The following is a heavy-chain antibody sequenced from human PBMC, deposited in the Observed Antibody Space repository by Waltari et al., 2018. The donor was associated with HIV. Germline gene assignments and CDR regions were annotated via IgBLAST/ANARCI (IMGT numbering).Heavy chain of an antibody. D-gene: IGHD7-27*01. J-gene: IGHJ6*02. V-gene: IGHV3-33*01. CDR2: IWYDGSNK. Sequence: QVQLVESGGGVVQPGRSLRLSCAASGFTFRSCAMHWVRQAPGKGRGWVAVIWYDGSNKFYADSVKGRFTISRDNSKNTLHLQMNSLRAEDTAVYYCARGITQASWGHYYYGMDVWGQGTTVTVS. CDR1: GFTFRSCA. CDR3: ARGITQASWGHYYYGMDV.